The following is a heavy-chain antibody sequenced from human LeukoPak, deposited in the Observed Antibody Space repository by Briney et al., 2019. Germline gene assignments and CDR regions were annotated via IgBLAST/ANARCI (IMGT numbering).Heavy chain of an antibody. CDR1: GFTFSSYG. CDR2: ISGSGGST. CDR3: AKDPHRQLYYYMDV. Sequence: GGSLRLSCAASGFTFSSYGMSWVRQAPGKGLEWVSAISGSGGSTYYADSVKGRFTISRDNSKNTLYLQMNSLRAEDTAVYYCAKDPHRQLYYYMDVWGKGTTVTIS. J-gene: IGHJ6*03. D-gene: IGHD5-24*01. V-gene: IGHV3-23*01.